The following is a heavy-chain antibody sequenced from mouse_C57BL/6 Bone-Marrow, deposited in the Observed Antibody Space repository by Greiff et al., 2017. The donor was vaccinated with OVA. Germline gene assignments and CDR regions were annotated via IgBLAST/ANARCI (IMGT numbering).Heavy chain of an antibody. J-gene: IGHJ4*01. CDR2: IYPGSGST. CDR1: GYTFTSYW. CDR3: AKTFYAMDY. V-gene: IGHV1-55*01. Sequence: QVHVKQPGAELVKPGASVKMSCKASGYTFTSYWLTWVKQRPGQGLEWIGDIYPGSGSTNYNEKFKSKATLTVDTSSSTAYMQLSSLPSEDSAVYYCAKTFYAMDYWGQGTSVTVSS.